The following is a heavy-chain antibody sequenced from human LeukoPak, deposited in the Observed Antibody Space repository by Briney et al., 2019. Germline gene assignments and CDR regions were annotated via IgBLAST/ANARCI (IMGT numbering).Heavy chain of an antibody. V-gene: IGHV3-21*01. D-gene: IGHD3-10*01. CDR2: ISSSSSYI. CDR3: ARDWFALTMVRGVIIV. CDR1: GFTFSSYS. Sequence: GGSLRLSCAASGFTFSSYSMNWVRQAPGKGLEWVSSISSSSSYIYYADSVKGRFTISRDNAKNSLYLQMNSLRAEDTAVYYCARDWFALTMVRGVIIVWGQGTLVTVSS. J-gene: IGHJ4*02.